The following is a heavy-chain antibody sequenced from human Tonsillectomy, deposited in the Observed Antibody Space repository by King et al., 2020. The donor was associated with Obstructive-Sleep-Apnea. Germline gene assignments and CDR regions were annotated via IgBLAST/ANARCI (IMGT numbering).Heavy chain of an antibody. CDR1: GGSISSYY. CDR2: IYYSGST. D-gene: IGHD6-19*01. CDR3: ARLPGYSSGWAFDY. V-gene: IGHV4-59*08. J-gene: IGHJ4*02. Sequence: QLQESGPGLVKPSETLSLTCTVSGGSISSYYWSWIRQPPGKGLEWIGYIYYSGSTNYHPSLKSRVTISVDTSKNQFSLKLSSVTAADTAVYYCARLPGYSSGWAFDYWGQGTLVTVSS.